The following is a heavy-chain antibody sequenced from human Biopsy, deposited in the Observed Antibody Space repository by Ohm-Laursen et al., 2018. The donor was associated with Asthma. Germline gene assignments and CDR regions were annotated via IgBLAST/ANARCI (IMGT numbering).Heavy chain of an antibody. CDR3: ARQSGHDYGGSSAFDT. J-gene: IGHJ3*02. CDR1: GFTFRSYA. D-gene: IGHD4-23*01. CDR2: GGSYYDGGLK. V-gene: IGHV3-30-3*01. Sequence: SLRLSCAASGFTFRSYAMHWVRQAPGKGLEWVAVGGSYYDGGLKYYADSVKGRFTISRDNSKNRLYLQINSLRVEDSAVYYCARQSGHDYGGSSAFDTWGQGTMVAVSS.